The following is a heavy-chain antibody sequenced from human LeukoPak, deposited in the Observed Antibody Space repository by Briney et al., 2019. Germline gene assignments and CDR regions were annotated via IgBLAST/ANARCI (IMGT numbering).Heavy chain of an antibody. CDR2: IYTRGST. D-gene: IGHD5-18*01. CDR3: AKKWGYSYGDPFDY. CDR1: GGSISSGSYY. J-gene: IGHJ4*02. Sequence: PSETLSLTCTVSGGSISSGSYYWTWIRQPAGKGLEWIGRIYTRGSTNYNPSLKSRVTISVDTSKNQFSLKLSSVTAADTAVYYCAKKWGYSYGDPFDYWGQGTLVTVSS. V-gene: IGHV4-61*02.